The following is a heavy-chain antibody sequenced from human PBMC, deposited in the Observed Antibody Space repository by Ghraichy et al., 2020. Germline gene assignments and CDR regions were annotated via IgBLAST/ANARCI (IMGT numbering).Heavy chain of an antibody. V-gene: IGHV3-23*01. D-gene: IGHD2-2*01. CDR1: GFTFSSYA. CDR3: ARVQDMVVVSALQGPDY. J-gene: IGHJ4*02. CDR2: ISGSGGSR. Sequence: GGSLRLSCAASGFTFSSYAMSWVRQAPGKGLEWVSAISGSGGSRYYADSVKGRFTISRDNSKNTLYLQMNSLRAEDTAVYYCARVQDMVVVSALQGPDYWGQGTLVTVSS.